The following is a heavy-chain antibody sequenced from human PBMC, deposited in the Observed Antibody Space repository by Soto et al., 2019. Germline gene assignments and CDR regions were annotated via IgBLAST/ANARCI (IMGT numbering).Heavy chain of an antibody. CDR3: AKDRGDYGDYFHSIRH. CDR1: GFTFSSYG. Sequence: GGSLRLSCAASGFTFSSYGMHWVRQAPGKGLEWVAVISYDGSNKYYADSVKGRFTISRDNSKNTLYLQMNSLRAEDTAVYYCAKDRGDYGDYFHSIRHWGQGTLVTVSS. V-gene: IGHV3-30*18. D-gene: IGHD4-17*01. J-gene: IGHJ4*02. CDR2: ISYDGSNK.